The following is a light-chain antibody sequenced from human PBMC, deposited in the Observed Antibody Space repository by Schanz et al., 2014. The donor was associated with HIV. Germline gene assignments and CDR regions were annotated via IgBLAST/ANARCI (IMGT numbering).Light chain of an antibody. V-gene: IGKV1-5*03. CDR1: QSISEW. CDR3: EHYNSYSSS. CDR2: EAS. J-gene: IGKJ2*01. Sequence: DIQMTQSPSTLSASVGDRVTITCRASQSISEWLAWYQQKPGQAPNLLISEASTLESGVPSRFSVSGSGTEFTLTNSSSQPDALPTYDCEHYNSYSSSSGHRTKLDI.